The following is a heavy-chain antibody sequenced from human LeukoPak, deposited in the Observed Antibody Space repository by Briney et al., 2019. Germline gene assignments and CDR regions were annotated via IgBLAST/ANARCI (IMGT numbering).Heavy chain of an antibody. D-gene: IGHD3-10*01. V-gene: IGHV4-61*02. Sequence: PSETLSLTCTVSGGSISSGSYYWSWIRQPAGKGLEWIGRIYTSGSTNYNPSLKSRVTISVDTSKNQFSLKLSSVTAADTALYYCARTRLWFGALSHFDYWGQGTLVTVSS. CDR1: GGSISSGSYY. J-gene: IGHJ4*02. CDR3: ARTRLWFGALSHFDY. CDR2: IYTSGST.